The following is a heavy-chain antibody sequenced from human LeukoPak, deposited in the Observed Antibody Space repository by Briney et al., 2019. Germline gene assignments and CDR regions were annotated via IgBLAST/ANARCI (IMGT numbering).Heavy chain of an antibody. D-gene: IGHD3-22*01. CDR3: ATPLDYYDRSDSHQGGD. CDR2: ISSDGSTI. CDR1: GFTFSSYW. V-gene: IGHV3-74*01. J-gene: IGHJ4*02. Sequence: PGGSLRLSCAASGFTFSSYWMHWVRQAPGKGLVWVSRISSDGSTINYADSVKGRFTISRDNAKNTLYLQMDSLRAGDTAVYYCATPLDYYDRSDSHQGGDWGQGTLVTVSS.